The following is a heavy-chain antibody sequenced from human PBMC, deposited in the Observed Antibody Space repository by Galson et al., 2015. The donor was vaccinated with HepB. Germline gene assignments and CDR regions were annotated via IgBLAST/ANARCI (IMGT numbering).Heavy chain of an antibody. V-gene: IGHV5-51*01. Sequence: QSGAEVKKPGESLKISCEASGYSFTIYWIGWVRQMPGKGLEWMGIIYPGDSDTRYSPSFEGQVTISADKSISTAYLQWNSLKTSDTAMYYCARQTGPGGPPDYWGQGTLVTVSS. CDR2: IYPGDSDT. CDR1: GYSFTIYW. D-gene: IGHD1-14*01. J-gene: IGHJ4*02. CDR3: ARQTGPGGPPDY.